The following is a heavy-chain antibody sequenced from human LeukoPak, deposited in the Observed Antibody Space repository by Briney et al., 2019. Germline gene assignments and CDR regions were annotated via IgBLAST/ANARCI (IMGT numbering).Heavy chain of an antibody. CDR3: ARLHGSGSYYARSQYYFDY. V-gene: IGHV4-34*01. CDR2: INHSGST. J-gene: IGHJ4*02. D-gene: IGHD3-10*01. Sequence: PSETLSLTCAVYGGSFSGYYWSWIRQPPGKGLEWIGEINHSGSTNYNPSLKSRVTISVDTSKNQFSLKLSSVTAADTAVYYCARLHGSGSYYARSQYYFDYWGQGTLVTVSS. CDR1: GGSFSGYY.